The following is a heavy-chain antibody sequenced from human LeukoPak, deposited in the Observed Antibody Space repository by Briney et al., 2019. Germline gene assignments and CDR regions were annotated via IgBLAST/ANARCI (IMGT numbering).Heavy chain of an antibody. D-gene: IGHD3-16*01. Sequence: TSETLSLTCAVYGGSFSGYYWSWVRQAPGKGLEWVSTITGSGSTTFYADSVKGRFTISRDNSKNTLYLQMNSLRAEDTAVYYCAKDRGDYKEYRGQGSLVTVSS. CDR1: GGSFSGYY. CDR3: AKDRGDYKEY. J-gene: IGHJ4*02. V-gene: IGHV3-23*01. CDR2: ITGSGSTT.